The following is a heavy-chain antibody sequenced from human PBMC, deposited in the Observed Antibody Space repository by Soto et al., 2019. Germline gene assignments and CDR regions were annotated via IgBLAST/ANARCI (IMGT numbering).Heavy chain of an antibody. Sequence: PSETLSLTCAVSGDSISSGGYSWSWIRQPPGKGLEWIGYIYQSGSTYYKSSLKSRVTMSVDTSKNQFSLKLSSVTAADTAVYYCASIRITMIVVTYWRQGTLVTVSS. CDR2: IYQSGST. J-gene: IGHJ4*02. D-gene: IGHD3-22*01. V-gene: IGHV4-30-2*01. CDR1: GDSISSGGYS. CDR3: ASIRITMIVVTY.